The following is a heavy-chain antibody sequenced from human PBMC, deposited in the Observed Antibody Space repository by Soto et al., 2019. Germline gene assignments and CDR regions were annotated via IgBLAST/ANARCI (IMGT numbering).Heavy chain of an antibody. J-gene: IGHJ4*01. CDR1: GYTFTTHN. V-gene: IGHV1-8*02. CDR3: VRYGGAAAY. Sequence: GASVKVSCKASGYTFTTHNINWVRQATGQGLEWMGWMNPNSGTTGYAQKFQDRITLTRDTSKTTAYMELSSLTSDDTAVYFCVRYGGAAAYWGPGTQVTVSS. CDR2: MNPNSGTT. D-gene: IGHD5-12*01.